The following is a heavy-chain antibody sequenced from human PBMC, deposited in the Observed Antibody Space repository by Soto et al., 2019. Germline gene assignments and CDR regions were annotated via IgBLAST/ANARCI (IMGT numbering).Heavy chain of an antibody. V-gene: IGHV3-9*01. Sequence: EVQLEESGGALVQPGRSLRLFCAASGFTFDDYAMYWVRQVLGKGLEWVSSISWNSGNIGYADSVKGRFTTSRDNAKNSLYLQMNSLRPEDTALYYCVRSKGGYSYGTPFDYWGQGTLVTVSS. D-gene: IGHD5-18*01. CDR3: VRSKGGYSYGTPFDY. CDR2: ISWNSGNI. CDR1: GFTFDDYA. J-gene: IGHJ4*02.